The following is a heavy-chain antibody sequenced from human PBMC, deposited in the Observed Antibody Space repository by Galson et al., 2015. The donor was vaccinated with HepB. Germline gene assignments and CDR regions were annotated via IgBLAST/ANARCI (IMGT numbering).Heavy chain of an antibody. Sequence: SLRLSCAASGFTFSSYSMNWVRQAPGKGLEWVSYISSSSSTIYYADSVKGRFTVSRDNAKNSLYLQMNSLRAEDTAVYYCARDHCGGDCYSGSFDYWGQETLVTVSS. CDR2: ISSSSSTI. CDR1: GFTFSSYS. CDR3: ARDHCGGDCYSGSFDY. D-gene: IGHD2-21*02. V-gene: IGHV3-48*01. J-gene: IGHJ4*02.